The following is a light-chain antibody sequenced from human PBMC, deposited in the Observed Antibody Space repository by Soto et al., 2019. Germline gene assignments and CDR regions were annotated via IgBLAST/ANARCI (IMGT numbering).Light chain of an antibody. CDR2: RDS. CDR1: NIGSKN. CDR3: QVWDSSTARV. V-gene: IGLV3-9*01. Sequence: SYELTQPLSASVALGQTARITCGGNNIGSKNVHWYQQNPGQAPVLVIYRDSNRPSGIPERFSGSNSGNTATLAISRAQAGDEADYYCQVWDSSTARVFGGGTKVTVL. J-gene: IGLJ3*02.